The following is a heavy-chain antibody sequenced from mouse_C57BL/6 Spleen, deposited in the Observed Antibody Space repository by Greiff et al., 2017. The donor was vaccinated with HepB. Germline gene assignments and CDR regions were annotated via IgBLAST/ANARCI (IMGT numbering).Heavy chain of an antibody. CDR3: TGPYYGSTLGYFDY. J-gene: IGHJ2*01. Sequence: EVMLVESGGGLVQPGGSMKLSCVASGFTFSNYWMNWVRQSPEKGLEWVAQIRLKSDNYATHYAESVKGRFTISRDDSKSSVYLQMNNLRAEDTGIYYCTGPYYGSTLGYFDYWGQGTTLTVSS. CDR1: GFTFSNYW. V-gene: IGHV6-3*01. D-gene: IGHD1-1*01. CDR2: IRLKSDNYAT.